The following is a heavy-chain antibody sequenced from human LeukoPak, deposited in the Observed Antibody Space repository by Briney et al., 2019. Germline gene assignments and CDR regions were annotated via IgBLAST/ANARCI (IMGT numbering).Heavy chain of an antibody. CDR3: ARGYQLRDDAFDI. J-gene: IGHJ3*02. D-gene: IGHD2-2*01. CDR1: GGSISGYY. CDR2: IPYSGST. Sequence: PSETLSLTCTVSGGSISGYYWSWIRQPPGKGLEWIGYIPYSGSTNYNPSLKSRVTISVDTSKNQFSLKLGSVTAADTALYYCARGYQLRDDAFDIWGQGTMVTVSS. V-gene: IGHV4-59*01.